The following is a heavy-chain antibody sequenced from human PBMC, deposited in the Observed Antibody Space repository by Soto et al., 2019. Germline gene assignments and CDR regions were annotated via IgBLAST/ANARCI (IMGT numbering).Heavy chain of an antibody. CDR2: MNPNNGNT. CDR1: GYTFTSYD. J-gene: IGHJ4*02. CDR3: ASTQEGRGLLNDY. Sequence: QVQLVQSGAEGKKPGASVKVSCKASGYTFTSYDINWVRQATGQGLEWMGWMNPNNGNTGYAQKSQGRVTMTRNTSSSTAYMELSTLSSEDTDVYYCASTQEGRGLLNDYWGQGTLVTVSS. V-gene: IGHV1-8*02. D-gene: IGHD3-22*01.